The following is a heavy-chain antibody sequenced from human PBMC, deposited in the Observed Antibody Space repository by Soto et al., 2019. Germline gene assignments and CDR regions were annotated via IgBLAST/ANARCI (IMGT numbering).Heavy chain of an antibody. CDR3: ARDPSLFGLGRGFGVDY. D-gene: IGHD3-10*01. CDR2: ISYDGSNK. Sequence: GGSLRLSCAASGFTFSSYAMHWVRQAPGKGLEWVAVISYDGSNKYYADSVKGRFTISRDNSKNTLYLQMNSLRAEDTAVYYCARDPSLFGLGRGFGVDYWGQGTLVTVSS. CDR1: GFTFSSYA. J-gene: IGHJ4*02. V-gene: IGHV3-30-3*01.